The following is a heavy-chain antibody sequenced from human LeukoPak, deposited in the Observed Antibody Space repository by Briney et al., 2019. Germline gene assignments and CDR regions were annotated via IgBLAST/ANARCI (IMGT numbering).Heavy chain of an antibody. CDR3: AWSYGSESPLLDY. Sequence: ASVKVSCKASGYTFTAYYMHWVRQAPGQGLEWMGWINPNSGGTNYAQKFQGRVTMTRDTSISTAYMELSRLRSDDTAVYYCAWSYGSESPLLDYWGQGTLVTVPS. J-gene: IGHJ4*02. D-gene: IGHD3-10*01. CDR2: INPNSGGT. CDR1: GYTFTAYY. V-gene: IGHV1-2*02.